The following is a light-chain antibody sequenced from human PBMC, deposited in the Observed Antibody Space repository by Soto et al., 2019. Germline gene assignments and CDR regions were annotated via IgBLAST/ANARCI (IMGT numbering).Light chain of an antibody. CDR1: QSVTSNI. V-gene: IGKV3-20*01. J-gene: IGKJ2*01. Sequence: ENALTQSPGTLSLSPGERATLSCRASQSVTSNILAWYQQKPGQAPRILIYGASTRAAGVPDRFSGSGSGTDFTLTITGLEPEDSAVYYCQQYGRSPRLYTVGQGTKL. CDR2: GAS. CDR3: QQYGRSPRLYT.